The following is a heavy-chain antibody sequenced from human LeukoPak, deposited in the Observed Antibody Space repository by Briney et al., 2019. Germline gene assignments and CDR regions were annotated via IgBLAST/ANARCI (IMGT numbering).Heavy chain of an antibody. CDR2: ISVSGNT. J-gene: IGHJ4*02. D-gene: IGHD6-13*01. Sequence: GGSLRLSCAASGFTLSSYAMSWVRQGPGKGLEWVSAISVSGNTYHADSVKGRFTISRDNAKNSLYLQMNSLRAEDTAVYYCHTIRSSWTYYFDYWGQGTLVTVSS. CDR3: HTIRSSWTYYFDY. V-gene: IGHV3-23*01. CDR1: GFTLSSYA.